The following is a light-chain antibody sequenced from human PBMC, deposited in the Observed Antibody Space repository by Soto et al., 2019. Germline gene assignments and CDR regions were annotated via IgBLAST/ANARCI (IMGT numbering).Light chain of an antibody. Sequence: EIVMTQSPATLSVSPGERATLSCRASQCVSSNLAWYQQKPGQAPRLLIYGASTRATGIPARFSGSGSGTEFTLSISSLQSVDFAVYYCQQYNNWPPYTFGQGTKLEIK. CDR2: GAS. CDR1: QCVSSN. J-gene: IGKJ2*01. CDR3: QQYNNWPPYT. V-gene: IGKV3-15*01.